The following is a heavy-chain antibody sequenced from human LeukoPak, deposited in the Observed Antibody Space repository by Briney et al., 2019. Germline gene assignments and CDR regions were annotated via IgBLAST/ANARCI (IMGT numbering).Heavy chain of an antibody. CDR3: ARDRNIGYSSSWYSIYYGMDV. Sequence: ASVKVSCKASGYTFTGYYMHWVRQAPGQGLEWMGWINTNTGNPTYAQGFTGRFVFSLDTSVSTAYLQISSLKAEDTAVYYCARDRNIGYSSSWYSIYYGMDVWGQGTTVTVSS. D-gene: IGHD6-13*01. CDR1: GYTFTGYY. CDR2: INTNTGNP. J-gene: IGHJ6*02. V-gene: IGHV7-4-1*02.